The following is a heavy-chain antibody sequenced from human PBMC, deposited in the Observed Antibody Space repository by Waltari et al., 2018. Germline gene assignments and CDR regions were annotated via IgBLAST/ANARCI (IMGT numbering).Heavy chain of an antibody. CDR1: GYSFGGYY. CDR3: ARGLGGSSPFDY. J-gene: IGHJ4*02. D-gene: IGHD3-16*01. V-gene: IGHV1-2*02. CDR2: INPTNGVT. Sequence: QVHLVQSGAEVKKSGASVKVSCKASGYSFGGYYLYWVRQAPGQGLEWMGWINPTNGVTNYAQKFQGRVTMTRDTSIKSVYMDLSRLRSDDTAVYFCARGLGGSSPFDYWGRGTLVTVSS.